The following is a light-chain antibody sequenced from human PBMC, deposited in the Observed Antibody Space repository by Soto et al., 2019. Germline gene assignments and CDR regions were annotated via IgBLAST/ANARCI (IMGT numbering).Light chain of an antibody. CDR1: TSDVGGYNY. Sequence: QSVLTQPASVSGCPGQSVAICCTGTTSDVGGYNYVSWYQQHPGKAPKLIIQDVINRPSGVSDRFSGSKSGNTASLTISGLQAEDEADYYCSSYTSTSTYVFGSGTKVTVL. CDR3: SSYTSTSTYV. CDR2: DVI. J-gene: IGLJ1*01. V-gene: IGLV2-14*01.